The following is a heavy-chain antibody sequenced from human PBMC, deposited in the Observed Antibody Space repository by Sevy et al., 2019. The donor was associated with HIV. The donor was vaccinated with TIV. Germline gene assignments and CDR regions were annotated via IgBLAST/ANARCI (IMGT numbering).Heavy chain of an antibody. D-gene: IGHD3-10*01. V-gene: IGHV3-15*07. CDR2: IKGKTDGETT. Sequence: GGSLRLSCGGSGFNISSASMNWVRQAPGKGLEWVGRIKGKTDGETTDYAAPVKGRFIISRDDSGKTVYVQLNSVKTEATAMYFCTTRPYGSIIDYWGQGTLVTVSS. CDR3: TTRPYGSIIDY. J-gene: IGHJ4*02. CDR1: GFNISSAS.